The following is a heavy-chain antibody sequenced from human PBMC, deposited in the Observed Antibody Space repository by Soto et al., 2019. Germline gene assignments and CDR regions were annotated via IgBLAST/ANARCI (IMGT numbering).Heavy chain of an antibody. J-gene: IGHJ4*02. D-gene: IGHD5-12*01. V-gene: IGHV3-74*01. CDR1: GFTFSSYW. CDR2: INSDGSST. CDR3: ARQNAIVATRTYYFDY. Sequence: PGGSLRLSCAASGFTFSSYWMHWVRQAPGKGLEWVSRINSDGSSTCYADSVKGRFTISRDNSKNTLYLQMNSLRAEDTAVYYCARQNAIVATRTYYFDYWGQGTLVTVSS.